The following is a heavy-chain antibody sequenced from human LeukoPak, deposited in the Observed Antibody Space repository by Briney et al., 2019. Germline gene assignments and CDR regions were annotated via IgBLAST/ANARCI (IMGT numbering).Heavy chain of an antibody. D-gene: IGHD6-13*01. J-gene: IGHJ4*02. V-gene: IGHV3-48*01. CDR2: ISGSSTTI. Sequence: GVLRLSCAASGFTFSSFSMNWVRQAPGKGLEWVSYISGSSTTIYYADSVKGRFTISRDNSKNTLYLQMNSLRAEDTAVYYCAKDTKYSSSWYGGNYFDYWGQGTLVTVSS. CDR3: AKDTKYSSSWYGGNYFDY. CDR1: GFTFSSFS.